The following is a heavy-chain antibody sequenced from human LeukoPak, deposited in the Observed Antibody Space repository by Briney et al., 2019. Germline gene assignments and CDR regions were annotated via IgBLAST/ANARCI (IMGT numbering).Heavy chain of an antibody. D-gene: IGHD6-19*01. CDR3: AKLAVAGNTAFDI. V-gene: IGHV3-30*18. CDR2: ISYDGSNK. CDR1: GFTFSSYG. J-gene: IGHJ3*02. Sequence: GVSLRLSCAASGFTFSSYGMHWVRQAPGKGLEWVAVISYDGSNKYYADSVKGRFTISRDNSKNTLYLQMNSLRAEDTAVYYCAKLAVAGNTAFDIWGQGTMVTVSS.